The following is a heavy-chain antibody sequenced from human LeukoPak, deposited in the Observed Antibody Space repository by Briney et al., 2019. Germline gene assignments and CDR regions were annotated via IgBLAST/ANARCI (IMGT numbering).Heavy chain of an antibody. Sequence: GGSLRLSCAASGFIFSSYSMNWVRQAPGKGLEWVSYISSSSSTIYYADSVKGRFTISRDNAKNSLYLQMNSLRAEDTAVYYCAREGRLQQFDYWGQGTLVTVSS. D-gene: IGHD6-13*01. CDR2: ISSSSSTI. J-gene: IGHJ4*02. V-gene: IGHV3-48*01. CDR1: GFIFSSYS. CDR3: AREGRLQQFDY.